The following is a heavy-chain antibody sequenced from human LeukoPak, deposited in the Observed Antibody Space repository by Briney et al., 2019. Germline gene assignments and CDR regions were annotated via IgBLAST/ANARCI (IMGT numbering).Heavy chain of an antibody. Sequence: PSETLSLTCTVSGGSISSDYWSWIRLPPGKGLEWIGYIYYSGSSNYNPSLKSRVTMSVDTSKNQFSLKLTSVTAADTAVYYCARRLRQNLFDPWGQGTLVTVSS. CDR1: GGSISSDY. V-gene: IGHV4-59*08. D-gene: IGHD4-17*01. CDR2: IYYSGSS. CDR3: ARRLRQNLFDP. J-gene: IGHJ5*02.